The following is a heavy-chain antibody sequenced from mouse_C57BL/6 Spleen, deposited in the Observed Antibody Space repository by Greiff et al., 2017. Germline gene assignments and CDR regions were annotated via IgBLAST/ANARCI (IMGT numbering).Heavy chain of an antibody. J-gene: IGHJ3*01. CDR1: GYTFTSYW. V-gene: IGHV1-74*01. CDR3: AMEAQAKGFAY. D-gene: IGHD3-2*02. Sequence: QVQLKQPGAELVKPGASVKVSCKASGYTFTSYWMHWVKQRPGQGLEWIGRIHPSDSDTNYNQKFKGKATLTVDKSSSTAYMQLSSLTSEDSAVYYCAMEAQAKGFAYWGQGTLVTVSA. CDR2: IHPSDSDT.